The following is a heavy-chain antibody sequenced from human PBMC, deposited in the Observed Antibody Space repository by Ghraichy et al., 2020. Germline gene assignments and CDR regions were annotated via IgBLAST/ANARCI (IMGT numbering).Heavy chain of an antibody. D-gene: IGHD1-26*01. CDR1: GESVNSSPYY. V-gene: IGHV4-39*07. Sequence: SETLSLSCTVSGESVNSSPYYWVWLRQTPAKGLEWIGSIYFTGSTFYNPSLKSRVTISLYRSKNQFSLKLTSVTAADTAVYYCARGSPPLSGSYPDGFDLWGKGTVVTVSS. J-gene: IGHJ3*01. CDR2: IYFTGST. CDR3: ARGSPPLSGSYPDGFDL.